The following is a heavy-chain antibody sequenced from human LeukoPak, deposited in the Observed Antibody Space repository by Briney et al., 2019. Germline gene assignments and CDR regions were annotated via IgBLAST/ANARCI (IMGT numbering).Heavy chain of an antibody. J-gene: IGHJ4*02. Sequence: GGSLRLSCAASGFTFSSYWMSWVRQAPGKGLEWVANIKQDGSEKYYVDSVKGRFTISRDNARNSLYLQMNSLRAEDTAVYYCARTRITMIVGLASRFDYWGQGTLVTVSS. V-gene: IGHV3-7*01. D-gene: IGHD3-22*01. CDR2: IKQDGSEK. CDR1: GFTFSSYW. CDR3: ARTRITMIVGLASRFDY.